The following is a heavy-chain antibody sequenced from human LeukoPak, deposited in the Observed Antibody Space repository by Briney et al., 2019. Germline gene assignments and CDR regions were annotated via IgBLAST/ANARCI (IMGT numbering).Heavy chain of an antibody. CDR3: ARSIAARHRAPSDY. Sequence: PGGSLRLSCAASGFTFSSYAMHWVRQALGKGLEWGAVISYDGSNKYYADSVKSRFTISRDNSKNTLYLQMNSLRAEYTAVYQCARSIAARHRAPSDYWGQGTLVTVSS. J-gene: IGHJ4*02. V-gene: IGHV3-30*01. CDR1: GFTFSSYA. D-gene: IGHD6-6*01. CDR2: ISYDGSNK.